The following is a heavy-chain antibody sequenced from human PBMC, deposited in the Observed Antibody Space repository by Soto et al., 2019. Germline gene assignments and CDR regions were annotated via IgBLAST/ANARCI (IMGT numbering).Heavy chain of an antibody. CDR1: GGSLSNFG. Sequence: QVQLVQSGAEVKKPGSSVKVSCTASGGSLSNFGISWVRQAPGQGLEWMGAIIPVFGTPNYAQKFQDRVKXXVXXSTTTVYREVRSLTSEDTAVYYCARGDATKIVVTTYYAMDGWGQGTRVTVSS. CDR2: IIPVFGTP. V-gene: IGHV1-69*12. J-gene: IGHJ6*02. D-gene: IGHD3-22*01. CDR3: ARGDATKIVVTTYYAMDG.